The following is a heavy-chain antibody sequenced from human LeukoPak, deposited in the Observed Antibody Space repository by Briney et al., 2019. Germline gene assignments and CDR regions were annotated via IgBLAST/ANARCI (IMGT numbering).Heavy chain of an antibody. CDR2: IYYSGST. D-gene: IGHD3-10*01. V-gene: IGHV4-59*01. CDR3: ARVGWYGGLTEFDY. Sequence: SETLSLTCTVSGGSISNYYWSWIRQPPGKGLEWIGYIYYSGSTNSNPSLKSRVTISVDTSKNQFSLKLSSVTAADTAVYYCARVGWYGGLTEFDYWGQGTLVTVSS. J-gene: IGHJ4*02. CDR1: GGSISNYY.